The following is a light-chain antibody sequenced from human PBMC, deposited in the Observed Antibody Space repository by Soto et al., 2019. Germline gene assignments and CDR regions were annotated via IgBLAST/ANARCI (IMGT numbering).Light chain of an antibody. V-gene: IGLV2-23*02. Sequence: QSVLTQTASVSGSPGQSITISCPGTSLGVGNDNIVSWYQQHPGKAPKLMIYEVNKWPSGVSNRFSGSKSGNTASLTISGLQAEDEADYYCCSYVGSSTSYVFGTGTKVTVL. CDR1: SLGVGNDNI. CDR3: CSYVGSSTSYV. J-gene: IGLJ1*01. CDR2: EVN.